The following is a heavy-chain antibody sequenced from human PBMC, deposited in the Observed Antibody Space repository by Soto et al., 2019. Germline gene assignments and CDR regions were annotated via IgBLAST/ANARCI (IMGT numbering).Heavy chain of an antibody. V-gene: IGHV3-11*01. D-gene: IGHD3-3*01. CDR2: ISSSGSTI. Sequence: GGSLRLSCAASGFTFSDYYMSWIRQAPGKGLEWVSYISSSGSTIYYADSVKGRFTISRDNAKNSLYLQMNSLRAEDTAVYYCARADGLRFLEWSRPYGMDVWGQGTTVTVSS. CDR1: GFTFSDYY. J-gene: IGHJ6*02. CDR3: ARADGLRFLEWSRPYGMDV.